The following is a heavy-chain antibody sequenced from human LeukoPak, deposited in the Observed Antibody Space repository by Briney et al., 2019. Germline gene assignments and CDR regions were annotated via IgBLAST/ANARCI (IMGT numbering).Heavy chain of an antibody. Sequence: PGRSLRLSCAASGFTFSSYAMHWVRQAPGKGLEWVAVISYDGSNKYYADSVKGRFTISRDNSKNTLYLQMNSLRAEDTAVYYCARAGEGSDYWGQGTRVTVSS. J-gene: IGHJ4*02. V-gene: IGHV3-30-3*01. CDR1: GFTFSSYA. CDR2: ISYDGSNK. CDR3: ARAGEGSDY. D-gene: IGHD1-26*01.